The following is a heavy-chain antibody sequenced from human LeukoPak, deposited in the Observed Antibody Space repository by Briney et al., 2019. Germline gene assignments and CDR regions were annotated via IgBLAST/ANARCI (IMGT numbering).Heavy chain of an antibody. Sequence: GSLRLSCAASEFTFSSFWMIWVRQAPGKGLEWVASIRPDGSERYFVESVKGRFTLSRDNAKDSLNLQMNSLRAEDTAVCYCARRSGGDAFDMWGQGTMVTVSS. V-gene: IGHV3-7*03. CDR3: ARRSGGDAFDM. CDR2: IRPDGSER. D-gene: IGHD2-15*01. CDR1: EFTFSSFW. J-gene: IGHJ3*02.